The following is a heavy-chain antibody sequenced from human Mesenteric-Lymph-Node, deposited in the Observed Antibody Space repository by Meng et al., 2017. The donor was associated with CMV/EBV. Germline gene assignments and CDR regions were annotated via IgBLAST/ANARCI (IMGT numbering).Heavy chain of an antibody. Sequence: GGSLRLSCAASGFTFSDYYMSWTRQAPGKGLEWVSHISSGGSTISYADSVKGRFTISRDNPKNSLYLQMNSLRAEDTALYYCAREPAGIAAADFDYWGQGTLVTVSS. J-gene: IGHJ4*02. CDR2: ISSGGSTI. V-gene: IGHV3-11*01. CDR3: AREPAGIAAADFDY. D-gene: IGHD6-13*01. CDR1: GFTFSDYY.